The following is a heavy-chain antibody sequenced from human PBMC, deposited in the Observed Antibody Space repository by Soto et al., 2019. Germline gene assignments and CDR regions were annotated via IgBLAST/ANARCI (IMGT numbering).Heavy chain of an antibody. J-gene: IGHJ4*02. V-gene: IGHV3-30*03. Sequence: QVQLVESGGGMVQPGRSLRLSCAASGFSFSGYGMHWVRQAPGKGLEWVAVISYDGGNTYYADSVKGRFTVSRDNSKNTLFLQMNSLRTADTAVYYCATSLILYSGSNDDCWGQGTLVTVSS. CDR2: ISYDGGNT. D-gene: IGHD1-26*01. CDR1: GFSFSGYG. CDR3: ATSLILYSGSNDDC.